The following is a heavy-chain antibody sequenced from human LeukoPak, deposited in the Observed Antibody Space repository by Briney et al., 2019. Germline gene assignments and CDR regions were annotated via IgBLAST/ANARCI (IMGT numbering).Heavy chain of an antibody. CDR2: IDPTDSYT. V-gene: IGHV5-10-1*01. Sequence: GESLKISCKGSGYSFTSYWISWVRQMPGKGLEWMGRIDPTDSYTNYSPSFQGHVTISADKSISTAYLQWSSLKASDTAMYYCASDMVGYCSSTSCRDYWGQGTLVTVSS. D-gene: IGHD2-2*01. CDR3: ASDMVGYCSSTSCRDY. J-gene: IGHJ4*02. CDR1: GYSFTSYW.